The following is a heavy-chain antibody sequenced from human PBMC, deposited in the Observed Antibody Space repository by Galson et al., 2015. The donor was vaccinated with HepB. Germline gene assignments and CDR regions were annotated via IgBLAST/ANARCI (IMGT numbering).Heavy chain of an antibody. CDR1: GFTVSSNY. V-gene: IGHV3-53*01. CDR2: IYSGGST. D-gene: IGHD6-19*01. J-gene: IGHJ6*02. Sequence: SLRLSCAASGFTVSSNYMSWVRQAPGKGLEWVSVIYSGGSTYYADSVKGRFTISRHNSKNTLYLQMNSLRAEDTAVYYCARSHSSGWYRVGMDVWGQGTTVTVSS. CDR3: ARSHSSGWYRVGMDV.